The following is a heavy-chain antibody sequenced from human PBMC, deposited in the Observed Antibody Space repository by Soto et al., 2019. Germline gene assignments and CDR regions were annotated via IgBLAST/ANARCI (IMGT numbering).Heavy chain of an antibody. CDR1: GGSISSGGYS. CDR2: IYHSGST. CDR3: ARDQREGNWFDP. V-gene: IGHV4-30-2*01. Sequence: QLQLQESGSGLVRPSQTLSLTCAVSGGSISSGGYSWNWIRQPPGKGLEWIGYIYHSGSTLSTPSLKILGTITVDKAKNQFSLKLSSVTAADTAVYYCARDQREGNWFDPWGQGTLVTVSS. J-gene: IGHJ5*02.